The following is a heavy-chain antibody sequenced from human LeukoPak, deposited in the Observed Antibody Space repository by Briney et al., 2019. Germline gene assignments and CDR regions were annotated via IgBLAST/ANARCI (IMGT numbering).Heavy chain of an antibody. J-gene: IGHJ4*02. Sequence: GGSLRLSCAASGFAFSTYAMSWVRQAPGKGLEWVSALSGSGASTYYADSVKGRFTISRDNSKNTLYLQMNSLRAEDTAVYYCAKDQSYGSDYWGQGTLVTVSS. CDR1: GFAFSTYA. D-gene: IGHD5-18*01. CDR3: AKDQSYGSDY. CDR2: LSGSGAST. V-gene: IGHV3-23*01.